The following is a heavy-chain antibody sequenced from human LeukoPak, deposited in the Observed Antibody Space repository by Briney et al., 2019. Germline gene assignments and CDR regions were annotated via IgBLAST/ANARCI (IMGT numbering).Heavy chain of an antibody. J-gene: IGHJ5*02. CDR2: IYWDDDK. CDR3: GDLKAGIFWT. Sequence: SGPTLVNPTQTLTLTCTFSGFSLSTSGLGVGWIRQPPDKALEWLAVIYWDDDKRYDPSLKSRLTITKDTSKNQVVLTMTNMDPVDTATYYCGDLKAGIFWTWGQGTLVTVSS. V-gene: IGHV2-5*05. CDR1: GFSLSTSGLG. D-gene: IGHD1-1*01.